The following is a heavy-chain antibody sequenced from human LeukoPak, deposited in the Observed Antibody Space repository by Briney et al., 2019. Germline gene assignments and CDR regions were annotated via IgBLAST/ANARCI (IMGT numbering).Heavy chain of an antibody. CDR1: GGAISGRRDY. CDR3: ARNVSRGEPGGAFDM. V-gene: IGHV4-39*01. D-gene: IGHD3-16*01. Sequence: SETLSLICTVSGGAISGRRDYWGWLRQPPGTGLEWIASIYYSGSTHYNPSLKSRVTISVDTSRNQFSLELRTATAADTAMYYCARNVSRGEPGGAFDMWGQGTMVTVSS. J-gene: IGHJ3*02. CDR2: IYYSGST.